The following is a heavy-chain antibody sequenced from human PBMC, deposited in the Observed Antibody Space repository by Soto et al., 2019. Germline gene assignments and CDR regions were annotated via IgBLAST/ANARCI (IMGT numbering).Heavy chain of an antibody. D-gene: IGHD6-19*01. Sequence: TCTVSGGSISSYYWSWIRQPPGKGLEWIGYIYYSGSTNYNPSLKSRVTISVDTSKNQFSLKLSSVTAADTAVYYCARADTYSSGWYGAFDIWGQGTMVTVSS. CDR1: GGSISSYY. J-gene: IGHJ3*02. CDR3: ARADTYSSGWYGAFDI. V-gene: IGHV4-59*01. CDR2: IYYSGST.